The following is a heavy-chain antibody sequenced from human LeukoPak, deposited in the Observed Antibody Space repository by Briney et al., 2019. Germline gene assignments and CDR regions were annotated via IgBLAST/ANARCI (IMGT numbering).Heavy chain of an antibody. CDR1: GGTFSSYA. D-gene: IGHD6-19*01. J-gene: IGHJ6*03. Sequence: ASVKVSCKASGGTFSSYAISWVRQAPGQGLEWMGWINPNSGGTNYAQKFQGRVTMTRDTSISTAYMELSRLRSDDTAVYYCARVVAGTLYYYYYYMDVWGKGTTVTVSS. CDR2: INPNSGGT. V-gene: IGHV1-2*02. CDR3: ARVVAGTLYYYYYYMDV.